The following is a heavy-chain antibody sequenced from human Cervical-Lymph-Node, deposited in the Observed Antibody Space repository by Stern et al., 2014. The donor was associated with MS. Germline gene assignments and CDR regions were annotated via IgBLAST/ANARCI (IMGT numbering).Heavy chain of an antibody. Sequence: QLQLQESGPGLVKPSQTLSLTCTVSGGSISSAGYYWSWIRQHPGKGLEWIGYIYYSGSTYYNPSLKSRVTISVDTSKNQFSLKLSSVTAADTAVYYCARVSYDFWSGYFPFDYWGQGTLVTVSS. D-gene: IGHD3-3*01. CDR2: IYYSGST. CDR3: ARVSYDFWSGYFPFDY. J-gene: IGHJ4*02. CDR1: GGSISSAGYY. V-gene: IGHV4-31*03.